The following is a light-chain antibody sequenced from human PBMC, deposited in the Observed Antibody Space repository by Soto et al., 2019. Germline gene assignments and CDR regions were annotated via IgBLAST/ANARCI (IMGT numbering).Light chain of an antibody. CDR3: QSYDSSLSGSV. Sequence: QSVLTQSPSVSGAPGQRVTISCTGSSSNIGAGYDVHWYQQLPGTAPKLLIYGNSNRPSGVPDRFSGSKSGTSASLAITGRQAEDEADYYCQSYDSSLSGSVFGGGTKLTVL. CDR1: SSNIGAGYD. V-gene: IGLV1-40*01. CDR2: GNS. J-gene: IGLJ3*02.